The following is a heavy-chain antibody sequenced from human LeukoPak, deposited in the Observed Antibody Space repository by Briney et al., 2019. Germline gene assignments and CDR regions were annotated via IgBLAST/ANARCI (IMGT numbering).Heavy chain of an antibody. Sequence: GGSLRLSCAASGFSFSNDWMCWVRQAPGKGLEWVADINQDESKKYYVDSVKGRFTISRDNAKNSLYLQMSSLRAEDTAVYYCARDHAYRTDYWGQGTLVTVSS. D-gene: IGHD2-2*01. CDR1: GFSFSNDW. CDR2: INQDESKK. J-gene: IGHJ4*02. CDR3: ARDHAYRTDY. V-gene: IGHV3-7*01.